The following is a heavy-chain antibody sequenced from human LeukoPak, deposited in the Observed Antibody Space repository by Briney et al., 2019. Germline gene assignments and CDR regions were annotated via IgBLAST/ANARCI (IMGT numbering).Heavy chain of an antibody. D-gene: IGHD4-23*01. J-gene: IGHJ4*02. CDR1: GFTFSDHY. CDR3: ARGDYGGNYFDY. V-gene: IGHV3-11*05. CDR2: ISSGSTYT. Sequence: GGSLRLSCEVSGFTFSDHYMSWIRQAPGKRLEWVSYISSGSTYTNYADSVEGRFTISRDNAKNPLYLQMNSLRAEDTAVYYCARGDYGGNYFDYWGQGTLVTVSS.